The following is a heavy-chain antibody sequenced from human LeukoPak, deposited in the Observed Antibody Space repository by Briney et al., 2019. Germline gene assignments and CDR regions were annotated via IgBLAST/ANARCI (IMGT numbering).Heavy chain of an antibody. CDR1: GFTFSSYS. CDR2: ISSRSSYI. D-gene: IGHD3-22*01. Sequence: KAGGSLRLSCAASGFTFSSYSMNWVRQAPGKGLEWVSSISSRSSYIYYADSVKGRFTISRDNAKNSLYLQMNSLRAEDTAVYYCAREASYYDSSGSEYYFDYWGQGTLVTVSS. J-gene: IGHJ4*02. V-gene: IGHV3-21*01. CDR3: AREASYYDSSGSEYYFDY.